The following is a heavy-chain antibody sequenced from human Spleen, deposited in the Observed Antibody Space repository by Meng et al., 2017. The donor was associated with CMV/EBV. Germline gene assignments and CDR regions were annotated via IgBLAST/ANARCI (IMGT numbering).Heavy chain of an antibody. CDR2: INGPGGRT. V-gene: IGHV3-23*01. Sequence: GESLISCATSGFTFNSYAMSWVRQAPGKGLEWVSAINGPGGRTYYADSVKGRFTISRDNSKSTLYLQMNSLRAEDTAVYYCAKEVNNWNYVRWFDPWGQGTTVTVSS. D-gene: IGHD1-7*01. J-gene: IGHJ5*02. CDR3: AKEVNNWNYVRWFDP. CDR1: GFTFNSYA.